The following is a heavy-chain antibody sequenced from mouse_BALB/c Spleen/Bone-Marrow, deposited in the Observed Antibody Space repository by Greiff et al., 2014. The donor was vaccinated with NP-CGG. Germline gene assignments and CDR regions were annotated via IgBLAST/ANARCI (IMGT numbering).Heavy chain of an antibody. CDR2: ISYSGST. CDR3: ARRDWDAFAY. CDR1: GYSITSDYA. D-gene: IGHD4-1*01. J-gene: IGHJ3*01. V-gene: IGHV3-2*02. Sequence: EVQLVESGPGLVKPSQSLSLTCTVTGYSITSDYAWNWIRQFPGNKLEWMGYISYSGSTSYNPSLKSRISITRDTSKNQFFLQLNSVTTEDTATYYGARRDWDAFAYWGQGTLVTVSA.